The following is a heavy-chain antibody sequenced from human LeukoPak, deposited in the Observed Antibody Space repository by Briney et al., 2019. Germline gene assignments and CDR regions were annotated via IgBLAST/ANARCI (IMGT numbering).Heavy chain of an antibody. CDR3: ARDQGITIFGVNQLRFDY. CDR2: IIAYNGNT. J-gene: IGHJ4*02. D-gene: IGHD3-3*01. Sequence: ASGKVSCKASAYTFTSYGISWVRQAPGQGSEWMGSIIAYNGNTNYAQKLKGSVTMTTDTPTSTAYMELRSLRSDDTAVYYCARDQGITIFGVNQLRFDYWGQGTLVTVSS. CDR1: AYTFTSYG. V-gene: IGHV1-18*01.